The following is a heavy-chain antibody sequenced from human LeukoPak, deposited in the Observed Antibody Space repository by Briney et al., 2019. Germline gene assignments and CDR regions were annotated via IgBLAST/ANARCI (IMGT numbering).Heavy chain of an antibody. V-gene: IGHV3-30*18. J-gene: IGHJ4*02. CDR3: AKGTIGGYSYGYLDY. CDR2: ISYDGSNK. CDR1: GFTLSSYG. D-gene: IGHD5-18*01. Sequence: GGSLRLSCAASGFTLSSYGMHWVRQAPGKGLEWVAVISYDGSNKYYADSVKGRVTISRDNSKNTLYLQMNSLRAEDTAVYYCAKGTIGGYSYGYLDYWGQGTLVTVSS.